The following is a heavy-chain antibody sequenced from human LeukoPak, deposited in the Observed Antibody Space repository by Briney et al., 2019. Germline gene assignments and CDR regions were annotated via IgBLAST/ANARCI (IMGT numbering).Heavy chain of an antibody. CDR3: ARVRGGWFDP. CDR1: GFTFSSYA. Sequence: GGSLRLSCAASGFTFSSYAMHWVRQAPGKELEWVAVISYDGSNKYYADSVKGRFTISRDNSKNTLYLQMNSLRAEDTAVYYCARVRGGWFDPWGQGTLVTVSS. D-gene: IGHD3-16*01. CDR2: ISYDGSNK. J-gene: IGHJ5*02. V-gene: IGHV3-30-3*01.